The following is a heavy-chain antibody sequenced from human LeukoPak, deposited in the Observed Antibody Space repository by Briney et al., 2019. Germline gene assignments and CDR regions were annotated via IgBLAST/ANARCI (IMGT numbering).Heavy chain of an antibody. CDR3: AKDRGRSVSGTEFDY. CDR1: GFTFSSYA. J-gene: IGHJ4*02. D-gene: IGHD6-19*01. V-gene: IGHV3-23*01. CDR2: LASTGSDT. Sequence: GSLRLSCAASGFTFSSYAMTWVRQAPGKGLEWVSTLASTGSDTYYADSVKGRFTISRDTSKNTLYLQMGSLRAEDTAIYYCAKDRGRSVSGTEFDYWGQGTLLTVSS.